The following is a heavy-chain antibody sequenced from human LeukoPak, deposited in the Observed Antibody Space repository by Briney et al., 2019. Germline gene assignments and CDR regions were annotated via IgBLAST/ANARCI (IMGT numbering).Heavy chain of an antibody. CDR1: GFTFNNYA. Sequence: PGGSLRLSCAASGFTFNNYAMNWVRQAPGKGLEWVSSISGGGETTYYADSVKGRFTISRDNSKNTLYLQMNSLRAEDTAVYYCAKDKVWGSYSWGQGTLVTVSS. CDR3: AKDKVWGSYS. V-gene: IGHV3-23*01. CDR2: ISGGGETT. D-gene: IGHD3-16*01. J-gene: IGHJ4*02.